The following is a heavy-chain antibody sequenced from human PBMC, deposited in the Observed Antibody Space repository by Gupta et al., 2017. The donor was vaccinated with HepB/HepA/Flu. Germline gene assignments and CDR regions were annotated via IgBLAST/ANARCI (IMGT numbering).Heavy chain of an antibody. J-gene: IGHJ4*02. Sequence: EVQLVESGGGLVEPGGSLRRSCAASGCTFSNAWMSWVRQAPGKGLEWVGRIKKNSEGGTIHYAAPVKGRFTISRDDGENTLYLQMNSLKTEDTAVYYCTTDVVVTVDFGYWGQGTLVTVSS. V-gene: IGHV3-15*05. CDR3: TTDVVVTVDFGY. CDR1: GCTFSNAW. CDR2: IKKNSEGGTI. D-gene: IGHD2-21*02.